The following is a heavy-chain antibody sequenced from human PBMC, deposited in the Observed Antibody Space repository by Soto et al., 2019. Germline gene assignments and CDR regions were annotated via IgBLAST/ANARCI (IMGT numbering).Heavy chain of an antibody. J-gene: IGHJ6*02. Sequence: PGGSLRLSCAASGFTFSSYAMHWVRQAPGKGLEWVAVISYDGSNKYYADSVKGRFTISRDNAKNSLYLQMNSLRDEDTAVYYCARVIMDVWXQGTTVTVSS. CDR2: ISYDGSNK. CDR3: ARVIMDV. V-gene: IGHV3-30-3*01. CDR1: GFTFSSYA.